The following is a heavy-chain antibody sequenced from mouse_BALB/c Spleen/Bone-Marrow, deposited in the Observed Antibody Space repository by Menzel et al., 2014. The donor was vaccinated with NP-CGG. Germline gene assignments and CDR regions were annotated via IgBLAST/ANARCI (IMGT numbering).Heavy chain of an antibody. CDR2: IFPGSGST. CDR1: GYTFRRHW. Sequence: VQLLQSGAELMTPGASVKISCMAIGYTFRRHWTERVQQRPGHGLEWFGEIFPGSGSTNDNEKIKGKATFTADTTSNTAYRQLRSLTSEEAAVYYCARNYGNYVWYANWGQGTLGTVAA. D-gene: IGHD2-1*01. CDR3: ARNYGNYVWYAN. J-gene: IGHJ3*01. V-gene: IGHV1-9*01.